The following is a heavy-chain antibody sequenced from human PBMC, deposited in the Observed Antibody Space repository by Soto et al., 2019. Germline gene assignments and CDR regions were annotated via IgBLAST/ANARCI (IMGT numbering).Heavy chain of an antibody. D-gene: IGHD4-17*01. CDR3: ARGGDGDSPYYFDY. CDR1: GGTFSSYA. J-gene: IGHJ4*02. Sequence: QVQLVQSGAEVKKPGSSVKVSCKASGGTFSSYAISWLRQAPGQGLEWMGGIIPIFGTANYAPKFQGRVTLTADDYTSIASMELSSLRSEDTAVYYCARGGDGDSPYYFDYWGQGTLVTVSS. V-gene: IGHV1-69*12. CDR2: IIPIFGTA.